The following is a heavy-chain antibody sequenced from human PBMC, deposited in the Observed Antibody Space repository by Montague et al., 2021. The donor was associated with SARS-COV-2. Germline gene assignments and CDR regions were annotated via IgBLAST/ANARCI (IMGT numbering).Heavy chain of an antibody. D-gene: IGHD2-2*01. CDR3: ADARGTQLLCGSGYYGMDV. CDR2: IYFSGST. J-gene: IGHJ6*02. CDR1: GGSISSDY. V-gene: IGHV4-59*01. Sequence: SETLSLTCTVSGGSISSDYWCWIRQPPGRGLQWIGYIYFSGSTNYNPSLNSRVTISVDTSKNHFTLRLSSVTAADTAVYYCADARGTQLLCGSGYYGMDVWGQGTTVTVSS.